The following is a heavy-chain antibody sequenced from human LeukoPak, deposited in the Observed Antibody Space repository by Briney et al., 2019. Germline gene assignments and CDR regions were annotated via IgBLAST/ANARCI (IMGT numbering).Heavy chain of an antibody. V-gene: IGHV3-11*01. CDR2: ISSSGSSI. D-gene: IGHD1-26*01. Sequence: GGSLRLSCAASGFTFSDYYMGWIRQAPGKGLEWVSYISSSGSSIYDADSVKGRFTISRDNAKNSLYLQMNSLRAEDTAVYYCARVRGSYAFDIWGQGTMVTVSS. J-gene: IGHJ3*02. CDR3: ARVRGSYAFDI. CDR1: GFTFSDYY.